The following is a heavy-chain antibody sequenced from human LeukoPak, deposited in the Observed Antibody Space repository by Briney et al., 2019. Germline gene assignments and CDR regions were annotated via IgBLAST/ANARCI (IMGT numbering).Heavy chain of an antibody. CDR2: ISRSGDTI. CDR3: ATYCSSTSCRMKYFQH. Sequence: GGSLRLSCAASGFTFSDYAMSWIRQAPGQGLEWVSYISRSGDTIDYADSVKGRFSISRDNAKNSLYLQMNSLRAEDTAVYYCATYCSSTSCRMKYFQHWGQGTLVTVSS. J-gene: IGHJ1*01. V-gene: IGHV3-11*01. CDR1: GFTFSDYA. D-gene: IGHD2-2*01.